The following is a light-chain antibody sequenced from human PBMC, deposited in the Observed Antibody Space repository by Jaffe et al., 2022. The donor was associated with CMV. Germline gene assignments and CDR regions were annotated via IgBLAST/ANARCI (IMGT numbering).Light chain of an antibody. V-gene: IGLV3-1*01. CDR1: KLGDKY. CDR2: QDD. J-gene: IGLJ2*01. CDR3: QAWDSSTEV. Sequence: SYELTQPPSVSVSPGQTASITCSGDKLGDKYASWYQQKPGQSPVLVIYQDDQRPSGIPERFSGSNSGNTATLTISGTQAMDEADYYCQAWDSSTEVFGGGTKLTVL.